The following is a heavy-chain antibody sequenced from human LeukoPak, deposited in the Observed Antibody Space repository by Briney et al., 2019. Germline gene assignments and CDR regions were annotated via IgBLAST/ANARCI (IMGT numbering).Heavy chain of an antibody. CDR1: GLNVKNNY. V-gene: IGHV3-53*01. D-gene: IGHD1-7*01. Sequence: GGSLRLSCVTSGLNVKNNYMFWVRQSPVKGLEWVSIIYSGGNTFYADFVKGRFTISRDNSKNTLYLQMTSLKAEDTGVYYCARATKSGITGTTNWFDPWGQGTLVTVSS. CDR3: ARATKSGITGTTNWFDP. CDR2: IYSGGNT. J-gene: IGHJ5*02.